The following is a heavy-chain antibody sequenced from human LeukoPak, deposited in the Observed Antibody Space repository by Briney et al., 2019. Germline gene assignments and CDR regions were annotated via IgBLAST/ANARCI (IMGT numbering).Heavy chain of an antibody. Sequence: PSETLSLTCTVSGGSISSSLYYWGWIRQPPGKGLEWIGSIYYSGSTSDNPSLKSRVTISVDTSKNQFSLKLSSVAAADTAVYYCARHVGYYYYMDVWGKGTTISISS. J-gene: IGHJ6*03. V-gene: IGHV4-39*01. CDR2: IYYSGST. CDR3: ARHVGYYYYMDV. CDR1: GGSISSSLYY.